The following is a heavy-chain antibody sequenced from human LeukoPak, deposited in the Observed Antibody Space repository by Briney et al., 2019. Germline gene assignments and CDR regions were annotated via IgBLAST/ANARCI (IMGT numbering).Heavy chain of an antibody. V-gene: IGHV3-30*04. Sequence: GGSLRLSCAASGFTFSSYAMHWDRQAPGKGLEWVAVISYDGSNKYYADSVKGRFTISRDNSKNTLYLQMNSLRAEDTAVYYCARSIAAADTAINYFDYWGQGTLVTVSS. CDR3: ARSIAAADTAINYFDY. D-gene: IGHD6-13*01. CDR1: GFTFSSYA. CDR2: ISYDGSNK. J-gene: IGHJ4*02.